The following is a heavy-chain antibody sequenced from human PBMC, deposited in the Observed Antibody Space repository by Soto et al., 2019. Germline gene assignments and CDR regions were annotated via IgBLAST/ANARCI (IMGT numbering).Heavy chain of an antibody. Sequence: PGGSLRLSCAASGFTFSSYWMSWVRQAPGKGLEWVANIKQDGSEKYYVDSVKGRFTISRDNAKNSLYLQMNSLRAEDTAVYYCARDWGRYCTNGVCPDAFDIWGQGTMVTVSS. J-gene: IGHJ3*02. D-gene: IGHD2-8*01. CDR1: GFTFSSYW. CDR2: IKQDGSEK. CDR3: ARDWGRYCTNGVCPDAFDI. V-gene: IGHV3-7*01.